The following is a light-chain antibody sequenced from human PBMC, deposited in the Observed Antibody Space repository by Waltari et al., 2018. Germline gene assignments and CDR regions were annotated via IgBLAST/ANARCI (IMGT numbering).Light chain of an antibody. J-gene: IGLJ3*02. V-gene: IGLV1-44*01. CDR2: RND. CDR1: QSNVGDNV. CDR3: ATWADSPTGRWE. Sequence: QSVLTQPPSASGTPGQRVTISCSGSQSNVGDNVVNWYHKVPGTAPKLVIYRNDLRPAGVPDRFTAPKSGTSASLAISGLQSEDDGDSYWATWADSPTGRWEFGGGTKLTVL.